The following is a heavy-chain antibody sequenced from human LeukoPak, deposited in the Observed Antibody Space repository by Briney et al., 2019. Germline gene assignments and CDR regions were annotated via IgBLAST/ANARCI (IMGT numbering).Heavy chain of an antibody. CDR2: IKQDGSEK. J-gene: IGHJ4*02. Sequence: GGSLRLSCTASGFPFSSYWMSWVRQTPEKGLEWVANIKQDGSEKYYVDSVNGRFTNSRDNAKNSMFLQMNSLRAEDTAVYYCVRYGRSGWHFDHWGQGTRVTVSS. CDR1: GFPFSSYW. CDR3: VRYGRSGWHFDH. D-gene: IGHD6-19*01. V-gene: IGHV3-7*01.